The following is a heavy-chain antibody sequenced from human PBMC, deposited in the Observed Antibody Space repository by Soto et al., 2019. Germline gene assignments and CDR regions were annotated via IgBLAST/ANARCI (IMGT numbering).Heavy chain of an antibody. V-gene: IGHV4-39*01. D-gene: IGHD6-19*01. Sequence: SETLSLTCSVSGGSISSISYYWGWIRQPPGKGLEWIGSIYYSGSIYYNPSLKGRVTISVDTSKNQFSLKLSSVTAAETAVYYCARQSSGWYNWFYPWGQGTLVTVSS. CDR2: IYYSGSI. CDR3: ARQSSGWYNWFYP. J-gene: IGHJ5*02. CDR1: GGSISSISYY.